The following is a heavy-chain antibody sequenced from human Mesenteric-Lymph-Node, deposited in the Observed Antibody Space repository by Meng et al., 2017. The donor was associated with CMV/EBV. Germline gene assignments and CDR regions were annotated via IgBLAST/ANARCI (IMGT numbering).Heavy chain of an antibody. V-gene: IGHV3-48*03. J-gene: IGHJ4*02. CDR3: ARDLIITGTTILDY. CDR1: GFTFSNHE. D-gene: IGHD1-7*01. Sequence: GESLKISCAGSGFTFSNHEMNWVRQAPGKGLEWVSFISSSGSTQYYADSVRGRFTVSRDNAKNSLYLQMNSLRAEDTALYYCARDLIITGTTILDYWGQGTLVTVSS. CDR2: ISSSGSTQ.